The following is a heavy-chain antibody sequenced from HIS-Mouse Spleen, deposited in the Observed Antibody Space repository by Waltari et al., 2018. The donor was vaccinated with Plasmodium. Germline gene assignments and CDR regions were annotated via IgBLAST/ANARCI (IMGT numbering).Heavy chain of an antibody. V-gene: IGHV4-34*01. J-gene: IGHJ1*01. CDR1: GGSFSGYY. CDR3: ASSITGKSQH. CDR2: INHSGST. Sequence: QVQLQQWGAGLLKPSETLSLTCAVYGGSFSGYYWSWIRQPPGKGLEWIGEINHSGSTNYNPSLKSRVTISVDTSKNQFSLKLSSVTAADTAVYYCASSITGKSQHWGQGTLVTVSS. D-gene: IGHD1-20*01.